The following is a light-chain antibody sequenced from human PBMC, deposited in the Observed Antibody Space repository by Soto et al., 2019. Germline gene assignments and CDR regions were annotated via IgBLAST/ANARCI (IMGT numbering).Light chain of an antibody. CDR3: QQYGSSAPIT. V-gene: IGKV3-20*01. Sequence: EIVMTPSPAALSVSPGERATLSCRASQSVSSNLAWYQQKPGQAPRLLIYGASIRATGIPDRFSGSGSGTDFTLTISRLEPEDFALYFCQQYGSSAPITFGQGTRREIK. J-gene: IGKJ5*01. CDR1: QSVSSN. CDR2: GAS.